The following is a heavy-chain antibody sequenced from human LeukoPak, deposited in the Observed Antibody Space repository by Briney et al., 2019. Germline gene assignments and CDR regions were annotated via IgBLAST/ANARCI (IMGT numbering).Heavy chain of an antibody. D-gene: IGHD3-22*01. V-gene: IGHV1-2*02. J-gene: IGHJ4*02. CDR1: GYTFTGYY. CDR3: ARGRDYYDSSGYPGDFDY. Sequence: ASVKVSCKASGYTFTGYYMHWVRQAPGQGLEWMGWINPNSGGTNYAQKFQGRVTMTRDMSTSTVYMELSSLRSEDTAVYYCARGRDYYDSSGYPGDFDYWGQGTLVTVSS. CDR2: INPNSGGT.